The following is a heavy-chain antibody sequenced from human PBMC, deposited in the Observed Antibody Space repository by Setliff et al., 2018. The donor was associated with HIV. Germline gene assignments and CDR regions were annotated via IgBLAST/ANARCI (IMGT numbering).Heavy chain of an antibody. Sequence: GASVKVSCKASGYTFTNYPIHWVRQAPGQSLEWMGWINAGNGNTKYSQKFQGRVTITRDTSASSAYMELSSLRSEDTAVYYCASLRYNWNDLGRYYYYYGMDVWGQGTTVTVSS. D-gene: IGHD1-1*01. V-gene: IGHV1-3*01. CDR3: ASLRYNWNDLGRYYYYYGMDV. J-gene: IGHJ6*02. CDR2: INAGNGNT. CDR1: GYTFTNYP.